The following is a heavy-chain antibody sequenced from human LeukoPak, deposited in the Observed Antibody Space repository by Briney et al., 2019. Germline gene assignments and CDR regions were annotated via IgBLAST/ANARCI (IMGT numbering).Heavy chain of an antibody. V-gene: IGHV3-20*04. D-gene: IGHD2-2*01. CDR1: GFAFHEHG. Sequence: GGSLRLSCTASGFAFHEHGMSWVRHVPGKGLEWVSGINWSGGSTGYADPLRGRFTISRDNAKNSLYLQMDSLRAEDTALYYCARAPITSPFYFDYWGQGTLVTVSS. CDR3: ARAPITSPFYFDY. J-gene: IGHJ4*02. CDR2: INWSGGST.